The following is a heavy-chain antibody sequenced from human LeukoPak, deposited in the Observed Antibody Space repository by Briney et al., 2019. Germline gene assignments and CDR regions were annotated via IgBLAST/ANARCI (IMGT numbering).Heavy chain of an antibody. Sequence: GASVKVSCKASGYTFTSYAMHWVRQAPGQRLEWMGWINAGNGNTKYSQKFQGRVTITRDTPASTAYMELSSLRSEDTAVYYCARSQRLNYYGYVRANYYFDYWGQGTLVTVSS. CDR1: GYTFTSYA. V-gene: IGHV1-3*01. CDR2: INAGNGNT. J-gene: IGHJ4*02. CDR3: ARSQRLNYYGYVRANYYFDY. D-gene: IGHD3-10*01.